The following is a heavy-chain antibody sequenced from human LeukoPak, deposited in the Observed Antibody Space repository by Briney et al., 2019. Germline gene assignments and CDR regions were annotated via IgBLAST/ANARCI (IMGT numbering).Heavy chain of an antibody. CDR2: MNPNSGNT. V-gene: IGHV1-8*03. CDR1: GYTFASYD. CDR3: ARGPRSPAAIANGFDP. Sequence: ASVKVSCKASGYTFASYDINWVRQATGQGLEWMGWMNPNSGNTGYAQKFQGRVTTTRNTSISTAYMELRSLRSEDTAVYYCARGPRSPAAIANGFDPWGQGTLVTVSS. D-gene: IGHD2-2*01. J-gene: IGHJ5*02.